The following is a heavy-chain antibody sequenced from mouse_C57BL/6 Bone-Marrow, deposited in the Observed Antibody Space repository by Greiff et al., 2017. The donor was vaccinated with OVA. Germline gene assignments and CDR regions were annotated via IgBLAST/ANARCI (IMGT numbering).Heavy chain of an antibody. J-gene: IGHJ3*01. CDR3: ADYYGSSGFAY. Sequence: VQLQQSGAELARPGASVKLSCKASGYTFTSYGISWVKQSTGQGLEWIGEIYPRSGNTYYNEKFKGKATLTADKSSRTAYMELRSLTSEDSAVYFCADYYGSSGFAYWGQGTLVTVSA. CDR2: IYPRSGNT. V-gene: IGHV1-81*01. CDR1: GYTFTSYG. D-gene: IGHD1-1*01.